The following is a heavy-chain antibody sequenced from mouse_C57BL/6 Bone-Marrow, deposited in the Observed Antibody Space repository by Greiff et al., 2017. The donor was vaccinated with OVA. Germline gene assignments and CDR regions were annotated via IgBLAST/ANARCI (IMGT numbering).Heavy chain of an antibody. CDR3: AKESNFYFDY. Sequence: EVQLVESGGGLVKPGGSLKLSCAASGFTFSDYGMHWVRQAPEKGLEWVAYISSGSSTIYYADTVKGRFTISRDNAKNTLFLQMTSLRSEDTAMYYCAKESNFYFDYWGQGTTLTVSS. CDR2: ISSGSSTI. D-gene: IGHD2-5*01. CDR1: GFTFSDYG. J-gene: IGHJ2*01. V-gene: IGHV5-17*01.